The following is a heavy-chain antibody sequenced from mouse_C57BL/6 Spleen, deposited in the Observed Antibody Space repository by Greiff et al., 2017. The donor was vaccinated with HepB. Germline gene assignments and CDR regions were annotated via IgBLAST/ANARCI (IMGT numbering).Heavy chain of an antibody. Sequence: DVMLVESGGGLVKPGGSLKLSCAASGFTFSDYGMHWVRQAPEKGLEWVAYISSGSSTIYYADTVKGRFTISRDNAKNTLFLQMTSLRSEDTATYYCARRDYDGFDYWGQGTTLTVSS. V-gene: IGHV5-17*01. J-gene: IGHJ2*01. CDR1: GFTFSDYG. D-gene: IGHD2-4*01. CDR3: ARRDYDGFDY. CDR2: ISSGSSTI.